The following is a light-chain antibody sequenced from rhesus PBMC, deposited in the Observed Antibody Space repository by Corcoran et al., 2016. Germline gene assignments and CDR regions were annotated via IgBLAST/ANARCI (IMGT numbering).Light chain of an antibody. J-gene: IGKJ2*01. Sequence: DIQMTQSPSSLSASVGDRVTITCRASDNVNNYLNWYQQKPGKAPKLLFYKASTLQRGVPSRLSGSGSGTDYTFTISSLTAEAVATYYCQHGYGTPYSFGQGTKVGIK. CDR1: DNVNNY. CDR2: KAS. CDR3: QHGYGTPYS. V-gene: IGKV1-74*01.